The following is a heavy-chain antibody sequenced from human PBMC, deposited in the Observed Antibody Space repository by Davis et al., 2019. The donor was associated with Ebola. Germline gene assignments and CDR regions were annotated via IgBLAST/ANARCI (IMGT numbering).Heavy chain of an antibody. Sequence: HSQTLSLTCAISGDSMSSNIPAWNWIRQSPSRGLEWLGRTYYNSKWYNDYAASVRSRININPDTSKNQFSLQLNSVTPEDTALYYCARGWLRAGMDVWGEGTTVTVSS. J-gene: IGHJ6*04. V-gene: IGHV6-1*01. CDR3: ARGWLRAGMDV. CDR2: TYYNSKWYN. CDR1: GDSMSSNIPA. D-gene: IGHD5-18*01.